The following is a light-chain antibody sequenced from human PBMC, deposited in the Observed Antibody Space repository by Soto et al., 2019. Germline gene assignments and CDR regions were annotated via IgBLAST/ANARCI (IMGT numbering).Light chain of an antibody. V-gene: IGLV2-14*03. J-gene: IGLJ1*01. CDR2: AVS. CDR1: SSDIGSYDH. Sequence: QSALTQPASVSGSPGQSITISFSGTSSDIGSYDHVAWYQQFPGKSPKLIIYAVSDRPSGVSDRFSGSKSGISASLTISGLQTEDEADYYCISYTDRQSYLFGTGTKV. CDR3: ISYTDRQSYL.